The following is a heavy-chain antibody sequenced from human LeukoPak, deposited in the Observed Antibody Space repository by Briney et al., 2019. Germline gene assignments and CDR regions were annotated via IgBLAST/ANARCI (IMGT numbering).Heavy chain of an antibody. J-gene: IGHJ4*02. V-gene: IGHV1-2*02. D-gene: IGHD6-19*01. CDR2: INPNSGGT. CDR3: ATSGWRLYYFDY. Sequence: PQASVTVSCKASGYTFTGYYMHWVRQAPGQGLEWMGWINPNSGGTNYAQKFQGRVTMTRDTSISTAYMELSRLRSDDTAVYYCATSGWRLYYFDYWGQGTLVTVSS. CDR1: GYTFTGYY.